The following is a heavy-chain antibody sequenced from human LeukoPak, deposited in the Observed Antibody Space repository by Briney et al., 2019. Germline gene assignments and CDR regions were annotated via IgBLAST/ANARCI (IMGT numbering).Heavy chain of an antibody. CDR1: EFTFSSYG. J-gene: IGHJ4*02. D-gene: IGHD6-13*01. CDR2: ISGSGGST. Sequence: GGCLRLSCAASEFTFSSYGMSWVRQAPGKGLEWVSSISGSGGSTQYADSVQGRFAISRDNSKNTLYLQMNSLRAEDTAVYYCAKDLRQGKQLVLDYWGQGTLVTVSS. V-gene: IGHV3-23*01. CDR3: AKDLRQGKQLVLDY.